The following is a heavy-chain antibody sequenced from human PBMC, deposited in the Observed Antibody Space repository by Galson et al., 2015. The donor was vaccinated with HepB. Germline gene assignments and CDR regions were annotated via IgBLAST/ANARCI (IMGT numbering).Heavy chain of an antibody. CDR3: ASQEGGGDFWSGYSAPNDAFDI. Sequence: QSGAEVKKPGESLKISCKGSGYSFTSYWIGWVRQMPGKGLEWMGIIYPGDSDTRYSPSFQGQVTISADKSISTAYLQWSSLKASDTAMYYCASQEGGGDFWSGYSAPNDAFDIWGQGTMVTVSS. CDR2: IYPGDSDT. D-gene: IGHD3-3*01. J-gene: IGHJ3*02. V-gene: IGHV5-51*03. CDR1: GYSFTSYW.